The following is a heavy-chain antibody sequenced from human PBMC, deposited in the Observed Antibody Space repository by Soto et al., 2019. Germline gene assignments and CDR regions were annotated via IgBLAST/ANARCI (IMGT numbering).Heavy chain of an antibody. J-gene: IGHJ4*02. CDR2: ISYDGSNQ. V-gene: IGHV3-30*18. Sequence: QVQLVESGGGVVQPGRSLRLSCAASGFNFNSYGMHWVRQAPGKGLEWVAVISYDGSNQDYADSVKGRFTISRDNSKNTLYLQMNSLRAEDTAVFYCAKVLSNYFDYIWGSYDYWGQGTLVTVSS. CDR1: GFNFNSYG. CDR3: AKVLSNYFDYIWGSYDY. D-gene: IGHD3-16*01.